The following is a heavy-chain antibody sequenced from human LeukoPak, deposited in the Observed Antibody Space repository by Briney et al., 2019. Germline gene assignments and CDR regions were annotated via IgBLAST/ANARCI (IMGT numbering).Heavy chain of an antibody. CDR3: ARGDGYNYGVGFDY. D-gene: IGHD5-24*01. J-gene: IGHJ4*02. Sequence: NASETLSLTCTVSGGSISSYYWSWIRQPPGKGLEWIGYIYYSGSTNYNPSLKSRVTISVDTSKNQFSLKLSSVTAADTAVYYCARGDGYNYGVGFDYWGQGTLVTVSS. CDR1: GGSISSYY. CDR2: IYYSGST. V-gene: IGHV4-59*01.